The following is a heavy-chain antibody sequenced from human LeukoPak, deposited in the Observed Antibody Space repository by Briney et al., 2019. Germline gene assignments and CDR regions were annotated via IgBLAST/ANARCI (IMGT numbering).Heavy chain of an antibody. D-gene: IGHD6-19*01. CDR1: GFTFSDYY. CDR3: ARVLGRQWLVLAWAYFDY. Sequence: PGGSLRLSCAASGFTFSDYYMSWIRQAPGKGLEWVSYISSSGSTIYYADSVKGRFTISRDNAKNSLYLQMNSLRAEDTAVYYCARVLGRQWLVLAWAYFDYWGQGTLVTVSS. CDR2: ISSSGSTI. V-gene: IGHV3-11*01. J-gene: IGHJ4*02.